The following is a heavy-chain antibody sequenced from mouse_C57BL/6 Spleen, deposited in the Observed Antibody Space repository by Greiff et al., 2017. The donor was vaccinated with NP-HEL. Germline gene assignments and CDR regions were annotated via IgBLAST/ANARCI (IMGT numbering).Heavy chain of an antibody. CDR3: ARGAQATGGYYAMDY. D-gene: IGHD3-2*02. J-gene: IGHJ4*01. Sequence: EVQLQQSGPELVKPGASVKISCKASGYTFTDYYMNWVKQSHGKSLEWIGDINPNNGGTSYNQKFKGKATLTVDKSSSTAYMELRSLTSEDSAVYYCARGAQATGGYYAMDYWGQGTSVTVSS. V-gene: IGHV1-26*01. CDR2: INPNNGGT. CDR1: GYTFTDYY.